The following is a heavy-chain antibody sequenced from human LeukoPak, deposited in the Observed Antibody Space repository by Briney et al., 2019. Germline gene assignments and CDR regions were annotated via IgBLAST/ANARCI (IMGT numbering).Heavy chain of an antibody. D-gene: IGHD3-3*01. J-gene: IGHJ5*02. CDR3: ARDQERSDNWFDP. CDR2: ISAYNRNT. Sequence: GASVKVSCKASGYTFTSYGINWVRQAPGQGLERMGWISAYNRNTNYAQKFQGRVTLTTDTSTSTAYMELRSLRSDDTALYYCARDQERSDNWFDPWGQGTLVTVSS. V-gene: IGHV1-18*04. CDR1: GYTFTSYG.